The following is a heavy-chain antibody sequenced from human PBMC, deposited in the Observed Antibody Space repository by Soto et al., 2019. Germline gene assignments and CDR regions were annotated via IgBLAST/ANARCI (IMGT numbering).Heavy chain of an antibody. Sequence: SVKVSCKASGFTFTSSAVQWVRQARGQRLEWIGWIVVGSGNTNYAQKFQERVTITRDMSTSTAYMELSSLRSEDTAVYYCAADNCYSSSHFDYWGQRTLVTFSS. V-gene: IGHV1-58*01. CDR1: GFTFTSSA. J-gene: IGHJ4*02. CDR2: IVVGSGNT. CDR3: AADNCYSSSHFDY. D-gene: IGHD6-13*01.